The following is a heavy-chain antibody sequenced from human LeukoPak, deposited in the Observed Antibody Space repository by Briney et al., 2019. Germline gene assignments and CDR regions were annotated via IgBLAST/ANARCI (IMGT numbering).Heavy chain of an antibody. CDR3: ARRSVSLGAFDI. CDR2: IYYSGNT. V-gene: IGHV4-39*01. D-gene: IGHD1-26*01. Sequence: PGGSLRLSCAASGFTFRSYWMSWVRQAPGKGQEWIGSIYYSGNTYYGSSLKSRVSTSVDTSKNQFSLKVRSVTATDTAVYYCARRSVSLGAFDIWGQGTMVTVSS. CDR1: GFTFRSYW. J-gene: IGHJ3*02.